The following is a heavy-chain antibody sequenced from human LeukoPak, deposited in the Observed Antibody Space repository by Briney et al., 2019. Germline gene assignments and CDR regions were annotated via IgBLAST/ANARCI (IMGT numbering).Heavy chain of an antibody. CDR3: ARAQRGGYSYDLDY. CDR2: IYYSGST. V-gene: IGHV4-31*03. D-gene: IGHD5-18*01. Sequence: SETLSLTCTVSGGSISSGGYYWSWIRQHPGKGLEWIGYIYYSGSTYYNPSLKSRVTISVDTSKNQFSLKLSSVTAADTAVYYCARAQRGGYSYDLDYWGQGTLVTVSS. J-gene: IGHJ4*02. CDR1: GGSISSGGYY.